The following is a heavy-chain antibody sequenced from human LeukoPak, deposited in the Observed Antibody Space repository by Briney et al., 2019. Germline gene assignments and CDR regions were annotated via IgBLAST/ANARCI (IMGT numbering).Heavy chain of an antibody. CDR3: AKDYGAMVTGLAR. Sequence: GGSLRLSCAASGFTFSDYYMSWIRQAPGKGLEWVSYISSSSSYTNYADSVKGRFTISRDNAKNSLYLQMNSLRAEDTAVYYCAKDYGAMVTGLARWGQGTLVTVSS. CDR1: GFTFSDYY. D-gene: IGHD5-18*01. V-gene: IGHV3-11*06. J-gene: IGHJ4*02. CDR2: ISSSSSYT.